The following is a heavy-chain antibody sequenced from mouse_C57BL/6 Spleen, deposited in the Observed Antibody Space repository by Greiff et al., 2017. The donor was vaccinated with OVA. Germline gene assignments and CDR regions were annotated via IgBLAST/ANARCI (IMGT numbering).Heavy chain of an antibody. Sequence: QVQLQQSGAELVKPGASVKLSCKASGYTFTSYWMHWVKQRPGQGLEWIGMIHPNSGSTNYNEKFKSKATLTVDKSSSTAYMQLSSLTSEDSAVYYCARRDYGNGMDYWGQGTSVTVSS. CDR2: IHPNSGST. V-gene: IGHV1-64*01. CDR1: GYTFTSYW. CDR3: ARRDYGNGMDY. D-gene: IGHD2-1*01. J-gene: IGHJ4*01.